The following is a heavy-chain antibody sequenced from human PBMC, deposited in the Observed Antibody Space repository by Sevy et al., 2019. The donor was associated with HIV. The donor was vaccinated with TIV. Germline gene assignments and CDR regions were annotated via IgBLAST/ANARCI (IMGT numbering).Heavy chain of an antibody. Sequence: GGSLRLSCTASGFAFTNYYAMHWVRQAPGKGLEWVALISYDGSDKFYADSGKGRFTITRDNFKNKLYLQMNGLTTEDTAVYYCARPRANYVDHYFFYAMDVWGQGTTVTVSS. V-gene: IGHV3-30-3*01. D-gene: IGHD4-17*01. J-gene: IGHJ6*02. CDR1: GFAFTNYYA. CDR3: ARPRANYVDHYFFYAMDV. CDR2: ISYDGSDK.